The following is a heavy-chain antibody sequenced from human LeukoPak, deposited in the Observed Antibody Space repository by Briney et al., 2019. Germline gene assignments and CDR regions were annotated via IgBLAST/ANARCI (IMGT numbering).Heavy chain of an antibody. Sequence: SETLSLTCTVSGVSIRSYYWSWIRQPPGKGLEWIGHIYYSGSTNYNPSLKSRVSISVDTSKNQFSLKLSSVTAADTAVYYCARTGSTVTMLYPFDHWGQGTLVTVSS. D-gene: IGHD4-17*01. V-gene: IGHV4-59*01. CDR3: ARTGSTVTMLYPFDH. CDR2: IYYSGST. CDR1: GVSIRSYY. J-gene: IGHJ4*02.